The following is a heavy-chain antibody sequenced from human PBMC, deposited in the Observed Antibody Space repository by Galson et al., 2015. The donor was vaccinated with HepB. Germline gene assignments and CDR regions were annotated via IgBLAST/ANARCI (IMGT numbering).Heavy chain of an antibody. CDR3: ARALRIAAAGTLWDY. CDR2: ISSSSSYT. D-gene: IGHD6-13*01. Sequence: SLRLSCAASGFTFSDYYMSWIRQAPGKGLEWVSYISSSSSYTNYANSVKGRFTISRDNAKNSLYLQMNSLRAEDTAVYYCARALRIAAAGTLWDYWGQGTLVTVSS. J-gene: IGHJ4*02. V-gene: IGHV3-11*06. CDR1: GFTFSDYY.